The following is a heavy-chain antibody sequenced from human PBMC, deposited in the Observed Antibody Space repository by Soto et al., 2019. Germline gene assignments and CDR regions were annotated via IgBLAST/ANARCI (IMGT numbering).Heavy chain of an antibody. J-gene: IGHJ6*03. CDR1: GYTFTSYG. Sequence: ASVKVSCKASGYTFTSYGISWVRQAPGQGLEWMGWISAYNGNTNYAQKLQGRVTMTTDTSTGTAYMELRSLRSDDTAVYYCAREGYDILTGYYYYYYYMDVWGKGTTVTVSS. CDR2: ISAYNGNT. CDR3: AREGYDILTGYYYYYYYMDV. D-gene: IGHD3-9*01. V-gene: IGHV1-18*01.